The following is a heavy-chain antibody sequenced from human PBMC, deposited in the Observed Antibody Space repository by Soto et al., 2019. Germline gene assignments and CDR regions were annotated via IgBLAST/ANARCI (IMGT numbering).Heavy chain of an antibody. CDR2: INHSGST. Sequence: QVQLQQWGAGLLKPSETLSLTCAVYGGSFSGYYWSWLRQPPGKGLEWIGEINHSGSTNYNPSLKSRVNISVDTSKNQFSLKLSSVTAADTAVYYCARGGGIAAAGTPRYWYFDLWGRGTLVTVSS. J-gene: IGHJ2*01. CDR1: GGSFSGYY. V-gene: IGHV4-34*01. D-gene: IGHD6-13*01. CDR3: ARGGGIAAAGTPRYWYFDL.